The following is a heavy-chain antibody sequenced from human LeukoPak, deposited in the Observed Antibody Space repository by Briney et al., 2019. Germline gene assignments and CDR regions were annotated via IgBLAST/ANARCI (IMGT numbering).Heavy chain of an antibody. CDR1: GDSVSSNSAA. CDR3: ARTGPTGEQWLVLHYYYGMDV. D-gene: IGHD6-19*01. CDR2: TYYRSKWYN. V-gene: IGHV6-1*01. J-gene: IGHJ6*02. Sequence: SQTLSLTCGISGDSVSSNSAAWNWIRQSASRGLEWLGRTYYRSKWYNDYAVSVKSRITINPDTSKNQFSLQLNSVTPEDTAVYYCARTGPTGEQWLVLHYYYGMDVWGQGTTVTVSS.